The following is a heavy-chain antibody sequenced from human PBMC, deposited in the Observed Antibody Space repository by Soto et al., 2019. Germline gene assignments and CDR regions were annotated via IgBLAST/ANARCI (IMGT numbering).Heavy chain of an antibody. J-gene: IGHJ3*02. CDR3: ARHLRALGAFDI. V-gene: IGHV4-39*01. CDR1: GGSISSSSYY. CDR2: IYYSGST. D-gene: IGHD4-17*01. Sequence: SETLSLTCTVSGGSISSSSYYWGWIRQPPGKGLEWIGSIYYSGSTYYNPSLKSRVTISVDTSKNQFSLKLSSVTAADTAVYYCARHLRALGAFDIWGQGTMVTVSS.